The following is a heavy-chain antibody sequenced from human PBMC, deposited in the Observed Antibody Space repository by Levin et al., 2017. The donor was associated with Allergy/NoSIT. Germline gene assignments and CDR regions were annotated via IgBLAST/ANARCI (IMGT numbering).Heavy chain of an antibody. CDR3: AGEGSSSSPAGY. CDR1: GFTFSSYW. CDR2: IKQDGSEK. V-gene: IGHV3-7*04. D-gene: IGHD6-13*01. J-gene: IGHJ4*02. Sequence: GGSLRLSCAASGFTFSSYWMTWVRQAPGKGLEWVANIKQDGSEKYYVDSVKGRFTISRDNAKNSLYLQMNSLRAEDTAVYYCAGEGSSSSPAGYWGQGTVVTVS.